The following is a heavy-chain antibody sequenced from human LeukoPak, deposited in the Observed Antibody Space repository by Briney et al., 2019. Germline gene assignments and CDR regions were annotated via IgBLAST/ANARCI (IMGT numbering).Heavy chain of an antibody. D-gene: IGHD4-23*01. CDR2: IKTDGRDT. CDR1: GFTFSDYW. J-gene: IGHJ3*02. CDR3: AREGLRWRSHAFDI. Sequence: GGSLRLSCAASGFTFSDYWMHWVRQAPGKGLVWVSRIKTDGRDTNYADSVKGRFTISRDNAKNTLYLQMNSLRAEDTAVYYCAREGLRWRSHAFDIWGQGTMVTVSS. V-gene: IGHV3-74*01.